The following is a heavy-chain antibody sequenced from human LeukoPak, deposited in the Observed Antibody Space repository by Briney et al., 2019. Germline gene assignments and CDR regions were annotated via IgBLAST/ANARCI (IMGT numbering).Heavy chain of an antibody. CDR3: ARDLGGGSYGWGKFDL. CDR1: GYSFTSYY. V-gene: IGHV1-46*01. J-gene: IGHJ2*01. Sequence: ASVKVSCKASGYSFTSYYMHWVRHAPGQGLEWMGIINPSGGSTSYAQKFQGRVTMTRDTSTSTVYMELSSLRSEDTAVYYCARDLGGGSYGWGKFDLWGRGTLVAVSS. CDR2: INPSGGST. D-gene: IGHD3-10*01.